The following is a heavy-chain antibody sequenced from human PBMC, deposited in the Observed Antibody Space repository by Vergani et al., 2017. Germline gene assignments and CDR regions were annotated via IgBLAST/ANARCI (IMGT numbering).Heavy chain of an antibody. CDR2: ISGSGGST. Sequence: VQLVESGGGVVQPGRSLRLSCAASGFTFSSYGMHWVRQAPGKGLEWVSAISGSGGSTYYADSVKGLFTISRDNSKNTLYLQMNSLRAEGTAVYYCAKDLWFDPWGQGTLVTVSS. V-gene: IGHV3-23*04. CDR3: AKDLWFDP. CDR1: GFTFSSYG. J-gene: IGHJ5*02.